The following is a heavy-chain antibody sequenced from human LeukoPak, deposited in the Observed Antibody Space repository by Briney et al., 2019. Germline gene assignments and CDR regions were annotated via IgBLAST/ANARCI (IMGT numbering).Heavy chain of an antibody. D-gene: IGHD1-20*01. Sequence: SETLSLTCAVYGGSFSGYYWSWIRQPPGKGLEWIGEINHSGSTNYNPSLKSRVTISVDTSKNQLSLKLSSVTAADTAVYYCASIITGTFYGMDVWGQGTTVTVSS. V-gene: IGHV4-34*01. CDR2: INHSGST. J-gene: IGHJ6*02. CDR1: GGSFSGYY. CDR3: ASIITGTFYGMDV.